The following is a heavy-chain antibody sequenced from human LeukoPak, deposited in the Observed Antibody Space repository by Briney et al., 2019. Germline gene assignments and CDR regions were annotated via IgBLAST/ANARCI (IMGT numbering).Heavy chain of an antibody. CDR1: GGSISSYY. D-gene: IGHD5-24*01. CDR2: IYYSGST. Sequence: PSETLSLTCTVSGGSISSYYWGWVRQPPRQGLEWIGYIYYSGSTNYNPSLKSRVTISVDTSKNQCSLQLNSEIPEDTAVYYCAREVDGYNNFDYWGQGTLVTVSS. V-gene: IGHV4-59*12. J-gene: IGHJ4*02. CDR3: AREVDGYNNFDY.